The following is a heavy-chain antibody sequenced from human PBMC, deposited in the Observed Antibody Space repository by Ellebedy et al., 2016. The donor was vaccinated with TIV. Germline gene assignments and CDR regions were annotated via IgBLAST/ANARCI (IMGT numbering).Heavy chain of an antibody. CDR2: VNHSGST. V-gene: IGHV4-34*01. D-gene: IGHD3-3*01. CDR3: ARRGTIFGVATPPDF. J-gene: IGHJ4*02. CDR1: GESFSGYY. Sequence: SETLSLXCAVFGESFSGYYWSWIRQSPGKGLEWIGEVNHSGSTNYNPSLKSRVTISVDKSKNQFSLKLKSVTAADTAVYYCARRGTIFGVATPPDFWGQGTLVTVSS.